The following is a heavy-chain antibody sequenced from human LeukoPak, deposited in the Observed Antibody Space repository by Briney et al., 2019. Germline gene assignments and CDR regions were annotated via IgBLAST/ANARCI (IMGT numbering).Heavy chain of an antibody. J-gene: IGHJ4*02. D-gene: IGHD3-3*01. CDR1: GFTFSTYG. Sequence: GGSLRLSCAASGFTFSTYGIHWVRQAPGKGLEWVAFVQNDESSKYYADSVRGRFTISRDNSKKSLYLQMSSLRGEDTAVYYCATQASYDFWSGLYYFDNWGQGTLVGVSS. V-gene: IGHV3-30*02. CDR3: ATQASYDFWSGLYYFDN. CDR2: VQNDESSK.